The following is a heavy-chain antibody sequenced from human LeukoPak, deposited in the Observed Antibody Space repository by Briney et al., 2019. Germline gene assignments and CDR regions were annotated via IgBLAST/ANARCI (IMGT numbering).Heavy chain of an antibody. CDR2: ITPILGIP. V-gene: IGHV1-69*02. D-gene: IGHD2-15*01. CDR3: ARALRGGDYSADY. CDR1: GGTFSSYT. J-gene: IGHJ4*02. Sequence: VASVTVSCMSSGGTFSSYTISWERQAPGQGLEWMGRITPILGIPNYAQKFQDRVTITADKSTTTVYMELSSLTSEDTAIYYCARALRGGDYSADYWGQGTLVTVSS.